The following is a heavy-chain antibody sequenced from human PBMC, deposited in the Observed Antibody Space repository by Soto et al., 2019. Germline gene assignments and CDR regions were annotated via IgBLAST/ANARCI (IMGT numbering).Heavy chain of an antibody. CDR1: GFPFSDYY. CDR2: ILIGTGGTK. CDR3: ARILSYSLVGFDY. D-gene: IGHD1-26*01. V-gene: IGHV3-11*01. Sequence: GGSLRLSCAASGFPFSDYYMSWIRQAPGKGLEWLSYILIGTGGTKYYADSVKGRFTIFRDNAKNSLYLQMNSLRAEDTAVYYCARILSYSLVGFDYWGQGTLVTVSS. J-gene: IGHJ4*02.